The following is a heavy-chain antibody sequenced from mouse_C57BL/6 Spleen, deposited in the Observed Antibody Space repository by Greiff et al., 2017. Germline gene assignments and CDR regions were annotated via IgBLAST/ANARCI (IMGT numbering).Heavy chain of an antibody. CDR2: ISYDGSN. CDR1: GYSITSGYY. Sequence: EVQVVESGPGLVKPSQSLSLTCSVTGYSITSGYYWNWIRQFPGNKLEWMGYISYDGSNNYNPSLKNRISITRDTSKNQFFLKLNSVTTEDTATYYCARWDYDVRENFFDYWGQGTTLTVAS. CDR3: ARWDYDVRENFFDY. V-gene: IGHV3-6*01. D-gene: IGHD2-4*01. J-gene: IGHJ2*01.